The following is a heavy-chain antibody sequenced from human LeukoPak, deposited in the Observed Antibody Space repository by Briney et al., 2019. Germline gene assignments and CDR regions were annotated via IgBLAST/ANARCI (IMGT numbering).Heavy chain of an antibody. D-gene: IGHD3-22*01. Sequence: ASVKVSCKASGYTFTVNHVHWVRQAPGQGLEWMGWNDPNSGGTKYAQKFQGRVTMTRDTSISTAYMELSRLRSDDTAVYYCASFPSITMTGQWGQGTLVTVSS. J-gene: IGHJ4*02. CDR2: NDPNSGGT. V-gene: IGHV1-2*02. CDR1: GYTFTVNH. CDR3: ASFPSITMTGQ.